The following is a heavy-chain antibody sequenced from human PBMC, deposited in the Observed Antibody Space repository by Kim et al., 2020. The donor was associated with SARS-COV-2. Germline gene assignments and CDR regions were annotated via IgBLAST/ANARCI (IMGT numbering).Heavy chain of an antibody. V-gene: IGHV4-59*01. Sequence: SETLSLTCTVSGGSISSYYWSWIRQPPGKGLEWIGYIYYSGSTNYNPSLKSRVTISVDTSKNQFSLKLSSVTAADTAVYYCARDSGYRIVGATDAFDIWGQGTMFTVSS. J-gene: IGHJ3*02. D-gene: IGHD1-26*01. CDR3: ARDSGYRIVGATDAFDI. CDR2: IYYSGST. CDR1: GGSISSYY.